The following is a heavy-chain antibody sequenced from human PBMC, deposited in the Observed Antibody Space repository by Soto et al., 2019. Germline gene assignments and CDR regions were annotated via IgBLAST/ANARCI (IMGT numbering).Heavy chain of an antibody. J-gene: IGHJ4*02. D-gene: IGHD6-19*01. CDR1: GGSVSSGSYY. V-gene: IGHV4-61*01. CDR2: IYYSGST. CDR3: ARVYVAVAGLYYFDY. Sequence: QVQLQESGPGLVKPSETLSLTCTVSGGSVSSGSYYWSWIRQPPGKGLEWIGYIYYSGSTNYNPPLKSRVTISVDTSKNQFSLKLSSVTAADTAVYYCARVYVAVAGLYYFDYWGQGTLVTVSS.